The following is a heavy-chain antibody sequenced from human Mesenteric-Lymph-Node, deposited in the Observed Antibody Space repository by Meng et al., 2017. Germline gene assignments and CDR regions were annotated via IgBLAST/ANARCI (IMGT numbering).Heavy chain of an antibody. J-gene: IGHJ4*02. CDR2: ISSSGSTI. D-gene: IGHD3-10*01. V-gene: IGHV3-11*04. CDR1: GFTFSDYY. CDR3: ARLILWFGELLFDY. Sequence: GESLKISCAASGFTFSDYYMSWIRQAPGKGLEWVSYISSSGSTIYYADSVKGRFTISRDNAKNSLYLQMNSLRAEDTAVYYCARLILWFGELLFDYWGQGTLVTVSS.